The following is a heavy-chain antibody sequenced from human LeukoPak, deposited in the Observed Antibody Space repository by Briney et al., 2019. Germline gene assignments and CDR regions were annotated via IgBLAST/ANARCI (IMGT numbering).Heavy chain of an antibody. J-gene: IGHJ4*02. D-gene: IGHD6-13*01. CDR1: GGSISSYY. Sequence: PSETLSLTCTVSGGSISSYYWSWIRQPAGKGLEWIGRIYTSGSTNYNPSLKSRVTMSVDTSKNQFSLKLSSVTAADTAVYYCARGDHGSSWYYFDYWGQGTLVTVSS. V-gene: IGHV4-4*07. CDR3: ARGDHGSSWYYFDY. CDR2: IYTSGST.